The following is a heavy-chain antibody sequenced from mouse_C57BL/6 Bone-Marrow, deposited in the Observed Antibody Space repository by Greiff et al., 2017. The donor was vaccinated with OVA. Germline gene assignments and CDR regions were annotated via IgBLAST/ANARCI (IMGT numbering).Heavy chain of an antibody. Sequence: QVQLQQPGAELVRPGASVTLSCKASGYTFTDYEMHWVKQTPVHGLEWIGAIDPETGGTASNQKFKGKAILTADKSSSTAYMELRSLTSEDSAVYYCTRSYSNFGDFDYWGQGTTLTVSS. D-gene: IGHD2-5*01. CDR2: IDPETGGT. J-gene: IGHJ2*01. CDR1: GYTFTDYE. V-gene: IGHV1-15*01. CDR3: TRSYSNFGDFDY.